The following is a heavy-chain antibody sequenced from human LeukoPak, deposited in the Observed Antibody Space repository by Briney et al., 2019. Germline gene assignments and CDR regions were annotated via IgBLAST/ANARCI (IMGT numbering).Heavy chain of an antibody. Sequence: GASVKVSCKASGYTFTGYYMHLVRQAPGQGLEWMGWINPNSGGTNYAQKFQGRVTMTRDTSISTAYMELSRLRSDDTAVYYCAALTRYCSSTSCYWSSFDYWGQGTLVTVSS. CDR3: AALTRYCSSTSCYWSSFDY. V-gene: IGHV1-2*02. D-gene: IGHD2-2*01. CDR2: INPNSGGT. J-gene: IGHJ4*02. CDR1: GYTFTGYY.